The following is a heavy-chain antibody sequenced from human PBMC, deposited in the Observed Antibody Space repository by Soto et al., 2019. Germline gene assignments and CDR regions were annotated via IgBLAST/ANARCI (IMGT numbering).Heavy chain of an antibody. CDR2: IIPIFGTA. CDR3: ARDEEDYYYYGMDV. V-gene: IGHV1-69*13. Sequence: SVKASCQASGGTFSSYAISWVRQAPGQGLEWMGGIIPIFGTANYAQKFQGRVTITADESTSTAYMELSSLRSEDTAVYYCARDEEDYYYYGMDVWGQGTTVTVSS. CDR1: GGTFSSYA. J-gene: IGHJ6*02.